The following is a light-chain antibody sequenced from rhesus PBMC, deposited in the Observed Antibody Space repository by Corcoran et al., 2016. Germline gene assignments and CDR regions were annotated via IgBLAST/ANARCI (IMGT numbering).Light chain of an antibody. CDR1: QSVSSY. CDR2: GES. J-gene: IGKJ1*01. CDR3: QQYIHWNRT. Sequence: EIVMTQSPATLSLSPGERATLSCRASQSVSSYVAWYQQKLEQCPRLLIYGESSRTTGIPDRFSGSGSGTDFTLIISSLEPEEVVVYYCQQYIHWNRTFGQGTKVEIK. V-gene: IGKV3S9*01.